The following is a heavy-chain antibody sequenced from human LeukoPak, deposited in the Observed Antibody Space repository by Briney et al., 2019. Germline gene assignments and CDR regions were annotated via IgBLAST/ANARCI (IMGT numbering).Heavy chain of an antibody. Sequence: GGSLILSCAASGFTFSSYAMHWVRQAPGKGLEWVAVISYDGSNKYYADSVKGRFTISRDNSKNTLYPQMNSLRAEDTAVYYCARVSGIWGQGTMVTVSS. CDR2: ISYDGSNK. CDR1: GFTFSSYA. V-gene: IGHV3-30-3*01. CDR3: ARVSGI. J-gene: IGHJ3*02. D-gene: IGHD3-10*01.